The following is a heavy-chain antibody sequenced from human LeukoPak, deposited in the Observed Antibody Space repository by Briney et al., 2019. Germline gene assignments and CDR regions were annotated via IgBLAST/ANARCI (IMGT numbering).Heavy chain of an antibody. J-gene: IGHJ4*02. CDR1: GFTFSSYE. CDR2: ISSSDSTI. Sequence: PGGSLRLSCAASGFTFSSYEMNWVRQAPGKGLEWVSYISSSDSTIYYADSVKGRFTISRDNAKNSLYLQMNSLRAEDTAVYYCASLKVGYWSFDYWGQGTLVTVSS. D-gene: IGHD3-22*01. CDR3: ASLKVGYWSFDY. V-gene: IGHV3-48*03.